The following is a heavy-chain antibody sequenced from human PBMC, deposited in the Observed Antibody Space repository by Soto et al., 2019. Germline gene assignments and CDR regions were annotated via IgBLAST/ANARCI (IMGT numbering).Heavy chain of an antibody. CDR3: ARHPSQTGTKFYYYYGMDV. CDR2: IYYSGST. V-gene: IGHV4-61*01. CDR1: GGSVSSGSYY. J-gene: IGHJ6*02. Sequence: PSETLSLTCTVSGGSVSSGSYYWSWIRQPPGKGLEWIGYIYYSGSTNYNPSLKSRVTISVDTSKNQFSLKLSSVTAADTAVYYCARHPSQTGTKFYYYYGMDVWGQGTTVTVSS. D-gene: IGHD1-7*01.